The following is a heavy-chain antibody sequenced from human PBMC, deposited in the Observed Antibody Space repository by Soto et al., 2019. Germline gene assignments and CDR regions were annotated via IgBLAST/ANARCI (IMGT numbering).Heavy chain of an antibody. J-gene: IGHJ4*02. Sequence: GGSLRLSCAASGFTFSNAWMSWVRQAPGKXLEWVGRIKSKTDGGTTDYAAPVKGRFTISRDDSKNTLYLQMNSLKTEDTAVYYCTTDSQGPYYYGSGTPDYWGQGTLVTVSS. CDR2: IKSKTDGGTT. D-gene: IGHD3-10*01. CDR1: GFTFSNAW. CDR3: TTDSQGPYYYGSGTPDY. V-gene: IGHV3-15*01.